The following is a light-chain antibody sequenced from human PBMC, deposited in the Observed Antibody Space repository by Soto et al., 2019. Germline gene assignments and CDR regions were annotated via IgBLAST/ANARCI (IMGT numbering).Light chain of an antibody. CDR1: SSDVGGYNY. CDR2: DVT. CDR3: SSYSSCTALFYV. J-gene: IGLJ1*01. V-gene: IGLV2-14*03. Sequence: QAVVTQPASVSGSPGQSITISCTGTSSDVGGYNYVSWYQHHSGKAPKLVIYDVTNRPSGVSHRFSGSRSGNTASLIISGLQAEDEADYYCSSYSSCTALFYVFGTGTKLTVL.